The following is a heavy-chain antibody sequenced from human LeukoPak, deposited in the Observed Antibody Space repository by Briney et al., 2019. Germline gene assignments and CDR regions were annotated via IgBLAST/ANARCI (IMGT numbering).Heavy chain of an antibody. V-gene: IGHV3-7*04. Sequence: PGGSVRLSCAASGFSFSTFWLSWVRQAPGKGLGWVANIKQDGTEENYVDSVKGRFTISRDNAQNSLHLQMNSLRAEDTAVYYCARCHVAVPGGDFWGQGTLVTVSS. CDR3: ARCHVAVPGGDF. D-gene: IGHD6-19*01. CDR2: IKQDGTEE. J-gene: IGHJ4*02. CDR1: GFSFSTFW.